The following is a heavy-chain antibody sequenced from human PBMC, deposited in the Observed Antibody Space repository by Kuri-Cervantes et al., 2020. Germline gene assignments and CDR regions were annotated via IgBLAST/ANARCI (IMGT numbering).Heavy chain of an antibody. V-gene: IGHV1-8*01. J-gene: IGHJ5*02. CDR2: MNPNSGNT. D-gene: IGHD3-10*01. CDR3: ARELDYYGSGSYYMDDH. Sequence: ASVKVSCKASGYTFTSYDINWVRQATGQGLEWMGWMNPNSGNTGYAQKFQGRVTMTRDTSTSTVYMELSSLRSGDTAVYYCARELDYYGSGSYYMDDHWGQGTLVTVSS. CDR1: GYTFTSYD.